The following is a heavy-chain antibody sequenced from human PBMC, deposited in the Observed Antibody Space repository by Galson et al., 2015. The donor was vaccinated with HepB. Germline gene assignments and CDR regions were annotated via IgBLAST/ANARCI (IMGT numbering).Heavy chain of an antibody. J-gene: IGHJ5*02. CDR3: ARGRGYCSSTSCYYHKNQKNWFDP. V-gene: IGHV4-34*01. Sequence: TLSLTCAVYGGSFSGYYWSWIRQPPGKGLEWIGEINHSGSTNYNPSLKSRVTISVDTSKNQFSLKLSSVTAADTAVYYCARGRGYCSSTSCYYHKNQKNWFDPWGQGTLVTVSS. CDR1: GGSFSGYY. D-gene: IGHD2-2*01. CDR2: INHSGST.